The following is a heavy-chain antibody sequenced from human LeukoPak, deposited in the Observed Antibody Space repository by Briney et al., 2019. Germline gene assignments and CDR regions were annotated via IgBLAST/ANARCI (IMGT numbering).Heavy chain of an antibody. CDR3: ARRGAYYYDSSGYYYDDY. CDR1: GGSISSSSYY. J-gene: IGHJ4*02. Sequence: SETLSLTCTVSGGSISSSSYYWGWIRQPPGKGLEWIGSIYYSGSTYYNPSLKSRVTISVDTSKNQFSLKLSSVTAADTAVYYCARRGAYYYDSSGYYYDDYWGQGTLVTVSS. V-gene: IGHV4-39*01. D-gene: IGHD3-22*01. CDR2: IYYSGST.